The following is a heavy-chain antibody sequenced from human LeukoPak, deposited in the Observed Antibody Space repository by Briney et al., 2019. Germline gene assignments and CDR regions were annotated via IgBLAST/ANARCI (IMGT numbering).Heavy chain of an antibody. CDR2: IYTSGST. Sequence: SETLSLTCTVSGGSISSGSYYWSWIRQPAGKGLEWIGRIYTSGSTNYNPSLKSRVTISVDTSMNQFSLKLSSVTAADTAVYYCARDRYSSPAGFDPWGQGTLVTVSS. CDR1: GGSISSGSYY. J-gene: IGHJ5*02. D-gene: IGHD6-13*01. V-gene: IGHV4-61*02. CDR3: ARDRYSSPAGFDP.